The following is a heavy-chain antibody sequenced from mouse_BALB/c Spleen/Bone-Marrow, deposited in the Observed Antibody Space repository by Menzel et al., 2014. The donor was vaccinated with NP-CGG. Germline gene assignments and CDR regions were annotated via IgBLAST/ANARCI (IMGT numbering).Heavy chain of an antibody. CDR3: ARLNYYGSLFV. Sequence: EVKLMESGGGLVQPGGSLKLSCAASGFDFSGYWMSWVRQAPGKGLEWIGKINPDSSTINYTPSLKDKFIISRDNAKNTLYLQMCKVRSEDTALYYCARLNYYGSLFVWGAGTTVTVSS. J-gene: IGHJ1*01. D-gene: IGHD1-1*01. CDR1: GFDFSGYW. V-gene: IGHV4-1*02. CDR2: INPDSSTI.